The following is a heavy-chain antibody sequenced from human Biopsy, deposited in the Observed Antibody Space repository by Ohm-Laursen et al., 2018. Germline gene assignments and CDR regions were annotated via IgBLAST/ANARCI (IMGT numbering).Heavy chain of an antibody. CDR1: GFTINSNY. CDR2: IYTGDIT. V-gene: IGHV3-66*01. CDR3: VRGLADGVHLN. Sequence: SLRLSCSATGFTINSNYMNWPRQAPGKGLEWVSVIYTGDITSYADSVKGRFTISRDISKNALYLHMNSLRAEDRGVYYCVRGLADGVHLNWGQGTLVAVSS. D-gene: IGHD4-17*01. J-gene: IGHJ4*02.